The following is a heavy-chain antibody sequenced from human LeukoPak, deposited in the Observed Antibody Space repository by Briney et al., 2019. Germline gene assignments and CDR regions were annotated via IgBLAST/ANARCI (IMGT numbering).Heavy chain of an antibody. D-gene: IGHD3-3*01. CDR2: IYYSGST. J-gene: IGHJ5*02. CDR1: GGSISSGDYY. CDR3: ARSGYPYWFDP. V-gene: IGHV4-30-4*01. Sequence: PSETLSLTCTVSGGSISSGDYYWSWIRQPPGKGLEWIGYIYYSGSTYYNPSLKSRVTISVDTSKNQFSLKLSSVTAADPAVYYCARSGYPYWFDPWGQGTLVTVSS.